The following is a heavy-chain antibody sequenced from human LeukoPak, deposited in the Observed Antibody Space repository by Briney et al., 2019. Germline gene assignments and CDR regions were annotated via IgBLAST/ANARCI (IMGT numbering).Heavy chain of an antibody. V-gene: IGHV3-20*04. Sequence: GGFLRLSCAASGFTFDDYGMSWVRQAPGKGLEWVSGINWNGGSTGYADSVKGRFTISRDNAKNSLYLQMNSLRAEDTALYYCARRRELLSWFDPWGQGTLVTVSS. J-gene: IGHJ5*02. CDR2: INWNGGST. CDR1: GFTFDDYG. CDR3: ARRRELLSWFDP. D-gene: IGHD1-7*01.